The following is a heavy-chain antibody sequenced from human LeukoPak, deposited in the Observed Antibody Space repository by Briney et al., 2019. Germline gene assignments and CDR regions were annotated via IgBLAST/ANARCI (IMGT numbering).Heavy chain of an antibody. CDR3: AVPYSGLAYGEDYFDY. D-gene: IGHD4-17*01. CDR2: IYHSGST. J-gene: IGHJ4*02. Sequence: KTSETLSLTCTVSGYSISSGYYWGWIRQPSGKGLEWIGSIYHSGSTYYNPSLKSRVTISVDTSKNQFSLKLSSVTAADTAVYYCAVPYSGLAYGEDYFDYWGQGTLVTVSS. CDR1: GYSISSGYY. V-gene: IGHV4-38-2*02.